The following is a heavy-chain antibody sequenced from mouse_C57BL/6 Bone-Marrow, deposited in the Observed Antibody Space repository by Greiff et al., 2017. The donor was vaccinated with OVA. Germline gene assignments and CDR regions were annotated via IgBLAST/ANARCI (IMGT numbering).Heavy chain of an antibody. D-gene: IGHD1-1*01. V-gene: IGHV2-2*01. CDR3: ARLRSSPYAMDD. Sequence: VKLQESGPGLVQPSQSLSITCTVSGFSLTSYGVHWVRQSPGKGLEWLGVIWSGGSTDYNATFISRLIISKYNSKSQIFFKMISLQADDTAIYYCARLRSSPYAMDDWGQGTSVTVSS. J-gene: IGHJ4*01. CDR1: GFSLTSYG. CDR2: IWSGGST.